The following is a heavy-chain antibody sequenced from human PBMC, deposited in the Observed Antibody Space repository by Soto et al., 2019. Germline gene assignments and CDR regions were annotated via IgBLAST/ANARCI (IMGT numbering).Heavy chain of an antibody. V-gene: IGHV1-58*02. CDR1: GFTFTSSA. Sequence: ASVKVSCKASGFTFTSSAMQWVRQARGQRLEWIGWIVVGSGNTNYAQKFQERVTITRDMSTSTAYMELSSLRSEDTAVYYCAAESGYYDSSGFGYWGQGTLVTAPQ. CDR3: AAESGYYDSSGFGY. D-gene: IGHD3-22*01. J-gene: IGHJ4*02. CDR2: IVVGSGNT.